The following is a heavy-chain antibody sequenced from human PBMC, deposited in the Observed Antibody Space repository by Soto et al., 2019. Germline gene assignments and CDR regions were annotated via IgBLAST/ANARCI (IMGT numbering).Heavy chain of an antibody. J-gene: IGHJ4*02. D-gene: IGHD3-3*02. Sequence: QVQLVQSGTEVKKPGASVKLSCKASGYTFLDFYIHWVRQAPGQGLEWMGFINPSGGGTTYAQQFQGRLTMTRDTSTSTVYMELISLRSEDTAIYYWASDKPFSAGYWGQGTLVT. CDR1: GYTFLDFY. CDR2: INPSGGGT. V-gene: IGHV1-46*01. CDR3: ASDKPFSAGY.